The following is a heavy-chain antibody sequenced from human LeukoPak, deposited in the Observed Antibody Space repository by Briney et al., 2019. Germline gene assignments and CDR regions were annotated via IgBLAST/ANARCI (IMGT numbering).Heavy chain of an antibody. J-gene: IGHJ4*02. CDR3: VRAETGTNLLDC. V-gene: IGHV3-74*01. Sequence: GGSLRLSCAASGFTFSSYWMHWVRQDPGKGLVWVSRINSDGSTTTYADSVKGRFTISRDNAKNTLYLQMNSLRAEDTAVYYCVRAETGTNLLDCWGQGTLVTVSS. D-gene: IGHD1-7*01. CDR1: GFTFSSYW. CDR2: INSDGSTT.